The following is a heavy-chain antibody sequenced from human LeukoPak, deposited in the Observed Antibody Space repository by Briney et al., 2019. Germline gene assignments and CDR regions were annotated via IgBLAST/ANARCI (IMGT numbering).Heavy chain of an antibody. CDR3: AKPRTAGLGWAQFGS. Sequence: GGSLKLSCVASGFTFSSFAMTWVRQAPGKGLEWVSGFDGNGPNTFYADSVKGRWTISRDNSRNTLYLQMNSLRYEDTAIYYCAKPRTAGLGWAQFGSWGQGSLVTVSS. V-gene: IGHV3-23*01. J-gene: IGHJ4*02. CDR1: GFTFSSFA. CDR2: FDGNGPNT. D-gene: IGHD6-13*01.